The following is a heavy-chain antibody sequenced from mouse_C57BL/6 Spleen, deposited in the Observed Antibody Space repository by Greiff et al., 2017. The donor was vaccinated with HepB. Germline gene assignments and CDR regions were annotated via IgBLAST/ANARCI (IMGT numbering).Heavy chain of an antibody. D-gene: IGHD2-4*01. CDR1: GFTFSDYG. V-gene: IGHV5-17*01. CDR2: ISSGSSTI. Sequence: EVMLVESGGGLVKPGGSLKLSCAASGFTFSDYGMHWVRQAPEKGLEWVAYISSGSSTIYYADTVKGRFTISRDNAKNTLFLQMTSLRSEDTAMYYCARQMITRDFDVWGTGTTVTVSS. CDR3: ARQMITRDFDV. J-gene: IGHJ1*03.